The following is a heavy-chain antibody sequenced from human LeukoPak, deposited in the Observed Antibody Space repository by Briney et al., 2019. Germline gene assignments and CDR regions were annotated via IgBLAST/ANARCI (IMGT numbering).Heavy chain of an antibody. CDR2: ISYDGSNK. CDR3: ARVPYDFWSGYYPYDAFDI. Sequence: PGGSLRLSCAASGFTFSSYAMHWVRQAPGKGLEWVAVISYDGSNKYYADSVKGRFTISRDNSKYTLYLQMNSLRAEDTAVYYCARVPYDFWSGYYPYDAFDIWGQGTMVTVSS. D-gene: IGHD3-3*01. CDR1: GFTFSSYA. J-gene: IGHJ3*02. V-gene: IGHV3-30*04.